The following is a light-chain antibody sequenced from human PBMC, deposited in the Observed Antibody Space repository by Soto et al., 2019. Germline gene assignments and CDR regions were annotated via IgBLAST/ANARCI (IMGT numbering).Light chain of an antibody. J-gene: IGLJ3*02. Sequence: QSALTQPASVSGSPGQSITISCTGTSSDVGGQKLVSWYQQHPGKAPKVLLYEGSERPSGVSDRFSGSKSGNTASLTISGLQAEDESDYYFCSYAGSTTWVFGGGTKLTVL. CDR3: CSYAGSTTWV. V-gene: IGLV2-23*01. CDR2: EGS. CDR1: SSDVGGQKL.